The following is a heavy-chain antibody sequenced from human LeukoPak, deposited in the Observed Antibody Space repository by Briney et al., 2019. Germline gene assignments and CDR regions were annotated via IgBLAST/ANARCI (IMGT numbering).Heavy chain of an antibody. Sequence: GGSLRLSCAASGFSFSSYWMHWVRQAPGKGLVWVSRINSDGSSTSYTDSVKGRFTISRDNAKNTLYLQLNSLRAEDTAVYYCARSEYAFDYWGQGTLVAVSS. D-gene: IGHD2-2*01. CDR3: ARSEYAFDY. J-gene: IGHJ4*02. CDR1: GFSFSSYW. V-gene: IGHV3-74*01. CDR2: INSDGSST.